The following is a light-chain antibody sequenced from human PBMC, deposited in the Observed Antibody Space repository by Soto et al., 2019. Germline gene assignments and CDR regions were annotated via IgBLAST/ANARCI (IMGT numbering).Light chain of an antibody. J-gene: IGLJ2*01. CDR2: EVN. V-gene: IGLV2-23*02. CDR1: SSDVGRYNL. Sequence: QSVLTQPASVSGSPGQSITISCTGTSSDVGRYNLVSWYQQHPGKAPILIIHEVNKRPSGVSNRFSGSKSGITASLTISGLQAEDEADYYCCSYAGVITLVFGGGTKLTVL. CDR3: CSYAGVITLV.